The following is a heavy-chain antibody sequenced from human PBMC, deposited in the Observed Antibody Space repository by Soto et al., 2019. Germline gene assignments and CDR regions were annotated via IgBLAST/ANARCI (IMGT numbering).Heavy chain of an antibody. CDR3: AQMWFGELWHGMDV. J-gene: IGHJ6*02. CDR1: GGDFLSYT. CDR2: IIPILDVA. D-gene: IGHD3-10*01. Sequence: QLVQSGAEVKRPGSSVKVSCKASGGDFLSYTISWVRQVPGQGPEWMGTIIPILDVAKNAQKFQGRVAIPADKATSTVYMELRSLRSDATAVYYCAQMWFGELWHGMDVWGQGTTITVSS. V-gene: IGHV1-69*02.